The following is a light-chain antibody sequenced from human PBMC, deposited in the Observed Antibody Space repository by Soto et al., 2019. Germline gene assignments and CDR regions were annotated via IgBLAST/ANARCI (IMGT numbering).Light chain of an antibody. CDR2: LGS. CDR3: MQSLQTPIT. J-gene: IGKJ5*01. Sequence: DIVMTQSPLSLPVTPGEPASISCRSSQSLLHSNGYNYLDWYLQKPGQSPQLLIYLGSNRASGVPDRFSGNGSGSDFTLKISRVEAEDVGVYYCMQSLQTPITFGQGTRLRL. CDR1: QSLLHSNGYNY. V-gene: IGKV2-28*01.